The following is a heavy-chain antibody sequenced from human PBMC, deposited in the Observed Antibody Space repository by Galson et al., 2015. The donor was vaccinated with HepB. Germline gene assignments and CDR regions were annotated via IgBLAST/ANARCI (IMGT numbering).Heavy chain of an antibody. CDR1: GYSFTSYT. CDR2: ISAYNGNT. CDR3: ARAAHFTVTTPSDY. V-gene: IGHV1-18*04. D-gene: IGHD4-17*01. J-gene: IGHJ4*02. Sequence: SVKVSCKASGYSFTSYTISWVRQAPGQGLEWMGWISAYNGNTNYAQNLQGRVTMTTDTSTSTAYMELRSLRSDDTAVYYCARAAHFTVTTPSDYWGQGTLVTVSS.